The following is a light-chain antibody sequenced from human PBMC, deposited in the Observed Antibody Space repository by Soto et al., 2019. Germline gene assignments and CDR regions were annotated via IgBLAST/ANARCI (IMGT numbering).Light chain of an antibody. V-gene: IGKV1-33*01. CDR3: QQYDNLPIT. J-gene: IGKJ5*01. CDR1: QDISSY. Sequence: DIQMTQSPSSLSASVGHRVTITCQASQDISSYLNWYQQKPGKAPKLLIYDASNLATGVPSRFSGSGSGTDFTFTISSLQPEDIATYYCQQYDNLPITFGQGTRLEIK. CDR2: DAS.